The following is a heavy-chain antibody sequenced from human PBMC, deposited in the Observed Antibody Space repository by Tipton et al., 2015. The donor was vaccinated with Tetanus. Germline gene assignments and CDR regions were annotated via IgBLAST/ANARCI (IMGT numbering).Heavy chain of an antibody. V-gene: IGHV4-31*03. Sequence: TLSLTCTVSGGSIGSGGNYWSWIRQHPGKGLEWIGNIYYSGSTYYNPSLKSRVTISVDTSTNLFSLKLSSVTAADTAVDYCAKVPWEGVYANWFDPWGQGPLVTVSS. J-gene: IGHJ5*02. D-gene: IGHD2-8*01. CDR3: AKVPWEGVYANWFDP. CDR2: IYYSGST. CDR1: GGSIGSGGNY.